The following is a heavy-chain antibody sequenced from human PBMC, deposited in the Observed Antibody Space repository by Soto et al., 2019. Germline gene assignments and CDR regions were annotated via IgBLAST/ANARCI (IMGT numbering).Heavy chain of an antibody. D-gene: IGHD2-8*01. Sequence: EVQLVESGGGLVQPGESLRLSCEASGFTFSNHWMHWVRQAPGKGPVWVARIKTDGSTTNYADYVKGRFTVSRDNAKNTLCLQMNSLRVEDTAVYYCARNCNGVDYLGQGTLVTVSS. J-gene: IGHJ4*02. V-gene: IGHV3-74*01. CDR1: GFTFSNHW. CDR2: IKTDGSTT. CDR3: ARNCNGVDY.